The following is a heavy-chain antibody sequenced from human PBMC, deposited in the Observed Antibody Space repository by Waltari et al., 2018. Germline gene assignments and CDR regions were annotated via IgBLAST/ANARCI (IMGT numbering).Heavy chain of an antibody. CDR3: ARHASMGDYPIDC. V-gene: IGHV4-59*08. D-gene: IGHD4-17*01. J-gene: IGHJ4*02. Sequence: QVQLQESGPGLVKPSETLSPPCTVSGGSINSYYWSWIREPPGKGLEWIGHIFYSGITSFILFFFFFFFLSVDTSKNQFSLKLNSVTAADTAVYYCARHASMGDYPIDCWGRGTLVTVSS. CDR1: GGSINSYY. CDR2: IFYSGIT.